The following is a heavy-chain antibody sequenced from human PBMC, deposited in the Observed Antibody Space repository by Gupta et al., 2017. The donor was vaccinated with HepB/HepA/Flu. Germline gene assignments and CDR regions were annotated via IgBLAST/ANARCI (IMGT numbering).Heavy chain of an antibody. D-gene: IGHD3-10*01. CDR3: ASGGRLLLWFGESLNSNWFDP. J-gene: IGHJ5*02. CDR1: GGSISSSSYY. CDR2: IYYSGST. Sequence: QLQLQESGPGLVKPSETLSLTCTVSGGSISSSSYYWGWIRQPPGKGLEWIGSIYYSGSTYYNPSLKSRVTISVDTSKNQFSLKLSSVTAADTAVYYCASGGRLLLWFGESLNSNWFDPWGQGTLVTVSS. V-gene: IGHV4-39*01.